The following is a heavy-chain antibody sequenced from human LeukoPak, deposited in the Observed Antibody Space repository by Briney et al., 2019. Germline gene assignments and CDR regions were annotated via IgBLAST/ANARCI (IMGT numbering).Heavy chain of an antibody. D-gene: IGHD6-19*01. V-gene: IGHV4-34*01. J-gene: IGHJ4*02. CDR1: GGSFSGYY. Sequence: SETPSLTCAVYGGSFSGYYWSWIRQPPGKGLEWIGEINHSGSTNYNPSLKSRVTISVDTSKNQFSLKLSSVTAADTAVYYCASRGGEQWLEVFDYWGQGTLVTVSS. CDR3: ASRGGEQWLEVFDY. CDR2: INHSGST.